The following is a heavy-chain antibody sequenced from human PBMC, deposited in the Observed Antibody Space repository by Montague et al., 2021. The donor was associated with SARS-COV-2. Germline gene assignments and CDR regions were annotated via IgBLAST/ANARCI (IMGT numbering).Heavy chain of an antibody. D-gene: IGHD4-23*01. J-gene: IGHJ3*01. Sequence: SETLSLTCTVSGGSISSRSYYWGWIRQPPGKGLEWIGSIYYSGSTYYNPSLKSRVTISVDTSKNQFSLKLSSVTAADTAVYYCARLRGDYGGTYDTCDLWGQGTMVTVSS. CDR2: IYYSGST. V-gene: IGHV4-39*01. CDR3: ARLRGDYGGTYDTCDL. CDR1: GGSISSRSYY.